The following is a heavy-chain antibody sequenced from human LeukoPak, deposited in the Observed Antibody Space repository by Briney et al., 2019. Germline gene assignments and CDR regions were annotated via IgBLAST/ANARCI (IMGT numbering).Heavy chain of an antibody. CDR1: GYTFTSYF. V-gene: IGHV1-46*01. D-gene: IGHD3-22*01. Sequence: GASVKVSCKASGYTFTSYFMHWVRQAPGQGLEWMGIINPSGGSTNYAQKFQGRVTITRDTSTSTVYMELSRLRSYDTAVYYCARAGYDSSGYYSYWGQGALVTVSS. CDR2: INPSGGST. J-gene: IGHJ4*02. CDR3: ARAGYDSSGYYSY.